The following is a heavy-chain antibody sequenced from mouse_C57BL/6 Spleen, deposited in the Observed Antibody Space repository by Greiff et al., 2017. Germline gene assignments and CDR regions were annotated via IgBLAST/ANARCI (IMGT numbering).Heavy chain of an antibody. D-gene: IGHD2-5*01. V-gene: IGHV1-78*01. CDR3: ARKAYSNYLYYFDY. CDR1: GYTFTDHT. Sequence: AQLQESDAELVKPGASVKISCKVSGYTFTDHTIHWMKQRPEQGLEWIGYIYPRDGSTKYNEKFKGKATLTADKSSSTAYMQLNSLTSEDSAVYFCARKAYSNYLYYFDYWGQGTTLTVSS. J-gene: IGHJ2*01. CDR2: IYPRDGST.